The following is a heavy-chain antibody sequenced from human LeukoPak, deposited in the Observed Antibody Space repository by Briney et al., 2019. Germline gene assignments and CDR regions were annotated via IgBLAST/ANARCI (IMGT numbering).Heavy chain of an antibody. CDR3: ARHEYSGSYYGLSWFDT. Sequence: SETLSLTCTVSGGSISSSGYYWGWIRQPPGQGREWIARIYYSGSTYYNPSLTRRVTISVDTSKNQLSLKTSSLTGAATAVYYCARHEYSGSYYGLSWFDTWGQGTLVTVSS. CDR1: GGSISSSGYY. D-gene: IGHD1-26*01. V-gene: IGHV4-39*01. CDR2: IYYSGST. J-gene: IGHJ5*02.